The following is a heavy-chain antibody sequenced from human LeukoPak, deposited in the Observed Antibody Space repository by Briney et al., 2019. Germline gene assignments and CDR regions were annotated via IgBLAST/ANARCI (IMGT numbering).Heavy chain of an antibody. Sequence: PRGSVRLSCAASGFTFSNFGLNWVRQAPGKGLKWVAFISDNGRRTYYLESVEGLFTISRDDSKNTLYLQMNSLRVEDTAVYYCARDRIGKYSIDYWGQGTLVTVSS. J-gene: IGHJ4*02. D-gene: IGHD2-15*01. V-gene: IGHV3-33*08. CDR1: GFTFSNFG. CDR3: ARDRIGKYSIDY. CDR2: ISDNGRRT.